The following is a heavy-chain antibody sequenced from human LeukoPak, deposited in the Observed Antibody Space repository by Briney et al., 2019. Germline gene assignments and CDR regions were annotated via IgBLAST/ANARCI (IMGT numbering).Heavy chain of an antibody. J-gene: IGHJ4*02. CDR1: GYTFTGYY. CDR2: INPNSGGT. CDR3: ASFFTAMEIDY. Sequence: GASVKVSCKXSGYTFTGYYMHWVRQTPGQGLEWMGRINPNSGGTNYAQKFQGRVTMTRDTSISTAYMELSRLRSDDTAVYYCASFFTAMEIDYWGQGTLVTVSS. V-gene: IGHV1-2*06. D-gene: IGHD5-18*01.